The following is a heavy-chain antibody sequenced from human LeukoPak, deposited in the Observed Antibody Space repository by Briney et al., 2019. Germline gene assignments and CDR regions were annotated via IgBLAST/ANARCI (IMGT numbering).Heavy chain of an antibody. J-gene: IGHJ6*03. Sequence: SVKVSCKASGGTFSSYTISWVRQAPGQGLEWMGRIIPILGIANYAQKFQGRVTITADKSTSTAYMELSSLRSEDTAVYYCARDLAEYNWNYAHDYYYMDVWGKGTTVTVSS. CDR2: IIPILGIA. V-gene: IGHV1-69*04. CDR1: GGTFSSYT. D-gene: IGHD1-7*01. CDR3: ARDLAEYNWNYAHDYYYMDV.